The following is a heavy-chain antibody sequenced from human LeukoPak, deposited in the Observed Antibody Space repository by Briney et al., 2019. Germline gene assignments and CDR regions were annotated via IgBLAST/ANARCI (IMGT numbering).Heavy chain of an antibody. J-gene: IGHJ3*02. Sequence: PGGSLRLSCAASGFTFSSYSMNWVRQAPGKGLEWVSSISSSSSYIYYADSVKGRFTISRDNAKNSLYLQMNSLRAEDTAVYYCARAKGSFLNGGGAFDIWGQGTMVTVSS. D-gene: IGHD3-16*01. V-gene: IGHV3-21*01. CDR1: GFTFSSYS. CDR2: ISSSSSYI. CDR3: ARAKGSFLNGGGAFDI.